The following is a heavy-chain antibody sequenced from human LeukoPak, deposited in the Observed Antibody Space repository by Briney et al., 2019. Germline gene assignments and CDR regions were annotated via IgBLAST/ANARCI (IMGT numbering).Heavy chain of an antibody. Sequence: GGSLRLSCAASGFTFGTYAMSWVRQAPGKGLAWVSAISGSGGSTFYADSVKGRFTISRDNSKNTLYLQMNSLRAEDTAVYYCARRAGAYSHPYDYWGQGTLVTVSS. CDR2: ISGSGGST. J-gene: IGHJ4*02. CDR1: GFTFGTYA. CDR3: ARRAGAYSHPYDY. D-gene: IGHD4/OR15-4a*01. V-gene: IGHV3-23*01.